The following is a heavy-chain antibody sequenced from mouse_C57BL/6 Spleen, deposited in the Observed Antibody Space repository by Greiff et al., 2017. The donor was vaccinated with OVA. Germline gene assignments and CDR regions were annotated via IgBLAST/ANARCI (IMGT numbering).Heavy chain of an antibody. CDR2: IYPGDGDT. Sequence: QVQLQQSGAELVKPGASVKISCKASGYAFSSYWMNWVKQRPGKGLEWIGQIYPGDGDTNYNGKFKGKAKLTADKSSSTAYMQLSSLTSEDSAVYFCARQPPARNYAMDYWGQGTSVTVSS. CDR1: GYAFSSYW. J-gene: IGHJ4*01. D-gene: IGHD6-1*01. V-gene: IGHV1-80*01. CDR3: ARQPPARNYAMDY.